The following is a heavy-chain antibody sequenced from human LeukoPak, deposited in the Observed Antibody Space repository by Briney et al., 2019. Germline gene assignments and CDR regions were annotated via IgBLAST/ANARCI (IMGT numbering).Heavy chain of an antibody. CDR1: GGSIGSYY. CDR3: ARVLGYCSGGSCHGRFDT. Sequence: PSDTLSLTCGVSGGSIGSYYWRGIRHPPEKARECRAYLYYSGSTKYNPSIKSPVTTSVATSKNQFSLNLSSVTAAVTAVYYCARVLGYCSGGSCHGRFDTWGQGTLVTVSS. J-gene: IGHJ5*02. CDR2: LYYSGST. D-gene: IGHD2-15*01. V-gene: IGHV4-59*07.